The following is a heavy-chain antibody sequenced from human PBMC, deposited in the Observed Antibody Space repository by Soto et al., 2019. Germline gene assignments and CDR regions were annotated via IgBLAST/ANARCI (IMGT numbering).Heavy chain of an antibody. J-gene: IGHJ6*02. CDR3: AKDLIWFGELLNYYYGMDV. Sequence: PGGSLRLSCAASGFTFSSYGMHWVRQAPGKGLEWVAVISYDGSNKYYADSVKGRFTISRDNSKNTLYLQMNSLRAEDTAVYYCAKDLIWFGELLNYYYGMDVWGQGTTVTVSS. V-gene: IGHV3-30*18. CDR1: GFTFSSYG. D-gene: IGHD3-10*01. CDR2: ISYDGSNK.